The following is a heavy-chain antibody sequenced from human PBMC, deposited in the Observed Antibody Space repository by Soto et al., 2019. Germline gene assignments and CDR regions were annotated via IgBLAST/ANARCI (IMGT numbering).Heavy chain of an antibody. Sequence: PGGSLRLSCAASGFNFTNAWMSWVRKAQGKGLEWVGGVKRKTNGGTTDYATPVKDRFNISRDDSKNTLYLQMNNLKTEDTAVYYCATCYGSGTDCQEDYLAFWGQGTPVTVSS. D-gene: IGHD3-10*01. CDR1: GFNFTNAW. V-gene: IGHV3-15*01. CDR3: ATCYGSGTDCQEDYLAF. CDR2: VKRKTNGGTT. J-gene: IGHJ4*02.